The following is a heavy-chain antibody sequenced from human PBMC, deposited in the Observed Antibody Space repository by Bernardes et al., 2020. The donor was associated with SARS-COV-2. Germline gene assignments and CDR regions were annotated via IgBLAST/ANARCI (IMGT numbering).Heavy chain of an antibody. Sequence: GGSLRLSCAASGFTFSSYWMSWVRQAPDGKGLEWVANIQQDGSEIYYVDSVKGRFTISRDNAKKSLYLQMNSLRAEDTAVYYCARDRAWGEPHGMDVWGQGTTVTVSS. J-gene: IGHJ6*02. CDR1: GFTFSSYW. CDR3: ARDRAWGEPHGMDV. V-gene: IGHV3-7*01. D-gene: IGHD3-16*01. CDR2: IQQDGSEI.